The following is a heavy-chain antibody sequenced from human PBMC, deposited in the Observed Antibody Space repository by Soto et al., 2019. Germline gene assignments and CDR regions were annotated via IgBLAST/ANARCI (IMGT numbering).Heavy chain of an antibody. V-gene: IGHV3-23*01. CDR1: GFTFSSYA. D-gene: IGHD3-22*01. J-gene: IGHJ3*02. Sequence: PGGSLRLSCAASGFTFSSYAMSWVRQAPGKGLEWVSAISGGGGSTYYADSVKGRVTISRDDSKNTAYLQMNSLKTEDTAVYYCTRIKDYYDSSGPNDAFGIWGQGTMVTVSS. CDR2: ISGGGGST. CDR3: TRIKDYYDSSGPNDAFGI.